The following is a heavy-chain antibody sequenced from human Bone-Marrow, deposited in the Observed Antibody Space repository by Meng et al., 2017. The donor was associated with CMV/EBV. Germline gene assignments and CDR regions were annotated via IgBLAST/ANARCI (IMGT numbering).Heavy chain of an antibody. V-gene: IGHV3-66*02. CDR1: GFTFSSYS. CDR2: IYSGGST. Sequence: GGSLRLSCAASGFTFSSYSMNWVRQAPGKGLEWVSVIYSGGSTYYADSVKGRFTISRDNSKNTLYLQMNSLRAEDTAVYYCARDPAMTTVAKGAFDIWGQGTMVTLSS. J-gene: IGHJ3*02. D-gene: IGHD4-23*01. CDR3: ARDPAMTTVAKGAFDI.